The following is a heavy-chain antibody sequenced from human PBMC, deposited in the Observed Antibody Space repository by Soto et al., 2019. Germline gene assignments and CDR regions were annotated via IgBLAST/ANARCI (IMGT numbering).Heavy chain of an antibody. CDR3: ARDPYDYGGNSYFDY. CDR2: ISSRSSYT. Sequence: GGSLRLSCAASGFTFSDYYMSCIRQAPGKGLEGVSCISSRSSYTNYADSVNGRFTISIDNAKNSLYLQMNSLRAKDTAVYYCARDPYDYGGNSYFDYWGQGTLVTVSS. D-gene: IGHD4-17*01. J-gene: IGHJ4*02. V-gene: IGHV3-11*06. CDR1: GFTFSDYY.